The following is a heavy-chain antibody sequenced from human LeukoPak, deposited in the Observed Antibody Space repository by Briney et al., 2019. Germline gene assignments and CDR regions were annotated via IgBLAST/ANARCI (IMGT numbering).Heavy chain of an antibody. D-gene: IGHD6-13*01. V-gene: IGHV1-3*01. Sequence: GASVKVSCKASGYTFTSYAMHWVRQAPGQRLEWMGWINAGNGNTKYSQKFQGRVTITRDTSASTAYMELSSLRSEDTAVFWCARETFGSSRPSDYWGQGTLVTVSS. CDR3: ARETFGSSRPSDY. CDR1: GYTFTSYA. J-gene: IGHJ4*02. CDR2: INAGNGNT.